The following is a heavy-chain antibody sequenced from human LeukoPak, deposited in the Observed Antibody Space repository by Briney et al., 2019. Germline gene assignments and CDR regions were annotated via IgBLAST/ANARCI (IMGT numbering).Heavy chain of an antibody. Sequence: GGSLRLSCATSGFTFSTYWMHWVRQAPGKGLVWVSRIDTDGTITTYADSVKGRFTISRDNAKNTLYLQMNSLRVEDTAVYYCVRGGAAAGPFDYWGRGTLVTVSS. CDR3: VRGGAAAGPFDY. J-gene: IGHJ4*02. CDR1: GFTFSTYW. CDR2: IDTDGTIT. D-gene: IGHD6-13*01. V-gene: IGHV3-74*01.